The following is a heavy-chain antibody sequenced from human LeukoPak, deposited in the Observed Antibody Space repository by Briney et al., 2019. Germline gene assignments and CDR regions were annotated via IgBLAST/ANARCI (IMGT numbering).Heavy chain of an antibody. Sequence: GGSLRLSCAASGFTVSSNYMSWVRQALGKGLEWLSYISPSGTVIYYADSVKGRFTISRGNAKNSLYLQMNSLRAEDTAVYYCARAGYYMDVWGKGTTVTVSS. J-gene: IGHJ6*03. V-gene: IGHV3-11*04. CDR1: GFTVSSNY. CDR2: ISPSGTVI. CDR3: ARAGYYMDV.